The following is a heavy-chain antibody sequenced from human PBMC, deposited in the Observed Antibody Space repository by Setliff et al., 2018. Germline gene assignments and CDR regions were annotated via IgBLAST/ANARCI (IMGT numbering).Heavy chain of an antibody. J-gene: IGHJ6*02. CDR1: GGSISPYF. Sequence: ETLSLTCTVSGGSISPYFWSWIRQPPGKGLEWIGYIYHNGNTNFNPSLKTRLTMSVDTSKNQFALNLRSVTAADTAVYYCVRDRTAYSYGLDVWGQGSTVTVSS. CDR3: VRDRTAYSYGLDV. V-gene: IGHV4-59*01. CDR2: IYHNGNT. D-gene: IGHD5-18*01.